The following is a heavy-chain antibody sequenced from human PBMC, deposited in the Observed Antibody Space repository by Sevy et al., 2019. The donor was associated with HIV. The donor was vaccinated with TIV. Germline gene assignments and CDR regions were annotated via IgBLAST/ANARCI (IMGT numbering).Heavy chain of an antibody. D-gene: IGHD5-12*01. J-gene: IGHJ4*02. CDR3: ARDRGYGFDY. Sequence: WGSLRLSCAASGFTFSSYEMNWVRQAPGKGLEWVSYISSSGSTIYYADSVKGRFTISRDNAKNSLYLQMNSLRAEDTAVYYCARDRGYGFDYWGQGTLVTVSS. CDR2: ISSSGSTI. CDR1: GFTFSSYE. V-gene: IGHV3-48*03.